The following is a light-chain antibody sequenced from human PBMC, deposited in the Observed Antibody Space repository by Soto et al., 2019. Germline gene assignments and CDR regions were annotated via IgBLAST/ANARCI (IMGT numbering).Light chain of an antibody. CDR3: QSYDTGLVV. V-gene: IGLV1-40*01. J-gene: IGLJ2*01. Sequence: QSVLTQPPSVSGAPGQRVTISCTGSSSNIGSGYNVHWYQQLPGTAPKLLIYDNNNRPSGVPDRFSGSKSGTSASLAITGLQGADEADYYCQSYDTGLVVFGGGTKL. CDR2: DNN. CDR1: SSNIGSGYN.